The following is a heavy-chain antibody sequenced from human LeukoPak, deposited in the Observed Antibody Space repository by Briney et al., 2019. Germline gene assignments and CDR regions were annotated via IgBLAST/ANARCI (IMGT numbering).Heavy chain of an antibody. CDR2: ISGRGGST. CDR1: GFTFSSYA. J-gene: IGHJ4*02. CDR3: AKFTIQLWFFDY. Sequence: GGSLRLSCAASGFTFSSYAMSWVRQAPGKGLEWVSAISGRGGSTYYADSVKGRFTISRDNSKNTLYLQMNSLRAEDTAVYYCAKFTIQLWFFDYWGQGTLVTVSS. V-gene: IGHV3-23*01. D-gene: IGHD5-18*01.